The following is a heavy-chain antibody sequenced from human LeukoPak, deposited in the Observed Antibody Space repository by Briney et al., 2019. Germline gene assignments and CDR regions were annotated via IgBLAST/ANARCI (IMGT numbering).Heavy chain of an antibody. V-gene: IGHV4-59*01. CDR3: ARAKSGVAGFFDY. Sequence: KPSETLSLTCSVSGDPISSYYWSWIRQPPGKGLEWIGYIYYRGSTKYSPSLKSRVTLLADTSKNQLFLKLSSVTAADTAVYYCARAKSGVAGFFDYWGQGALVTVSS. D-gene: IGHD6-19*01. CDR2: IYYRGST. J-gene: IGHJ4*02. CDR1: GDPISSYY.